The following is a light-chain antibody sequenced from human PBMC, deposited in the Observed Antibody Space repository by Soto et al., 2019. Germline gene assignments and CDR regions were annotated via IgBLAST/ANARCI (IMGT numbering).Light chain of an antibody. CDR2: DVT. CDR3: SSYTTSSTL. J-gene: IGLJ2*01. Sequence: QSALTQPASESGSPGQSITISCTGTSSDIGANNYVSWYQQHPGKAPKLMIYDVTNRPSGVSNRFSGSKSGNTASLTVSGLQAEDEADYYCSSYTTSSTLFGGGTKLTVL. CDR1: SSDIGANNY. V-gene: IGLV2-14*03.